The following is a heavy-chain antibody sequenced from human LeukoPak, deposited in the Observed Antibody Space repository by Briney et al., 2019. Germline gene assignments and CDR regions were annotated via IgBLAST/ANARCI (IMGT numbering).Heavy chain of an antibody. CDR2: IYYSGST. J-gene: IGHJ3*02. Sequence: SETLSLTCTVSGGSISSSSYYWGWIRQPPGKGLEWLGSIYYSGSTYYNPSLKSRVTIAVDTSKNQFSLKLSSVTAADTAVYFCARGPYSYDSSGAFDIWGQGTMVTVSS. D-gene: IGHD3-22*01. CDR3: ARGPYSYDSSGAFDI. CDR1: GGSISSSSYY. V-gene: IGHV4-39*07.